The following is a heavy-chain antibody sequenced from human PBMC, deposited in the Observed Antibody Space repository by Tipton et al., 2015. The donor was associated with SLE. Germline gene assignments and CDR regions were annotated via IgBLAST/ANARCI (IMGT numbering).Heavy chain of an antibody. CDR1: GFTFSSYG. D-gene: IGHD6-13*01. CDR3: AKDGGSSWYHWFDP. V-gene: IGHV3-33*06. CDR2: IWYDGSNK. J-gene: IGHJ5*02. Sequence: SGFTFSSYGMHWVRQAPGKGLEWVAVIWYDGSNKYYADSVKGRFTISRDNSKNTLYLQMNSLRAEDTAVYYCAKDGGSSWYHWFDPWGQGTLVTVSS.